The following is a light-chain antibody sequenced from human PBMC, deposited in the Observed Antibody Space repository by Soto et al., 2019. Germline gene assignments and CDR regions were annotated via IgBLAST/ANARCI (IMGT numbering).Light chain of an antibody. V-gene: IGKV1-5*01. Sequence: IQMTQSPFTISSSVGVRVTITCWASQSISTWLAWYQQKPGKAPKLLIYDASSLESGVPSRFSGSGSGTDFTLTISSLQPEDVATYYCQKCGSAPFTFGGGTKVDIK. CDR1: QSISTW. J-gene: IGKJ4*01. CDR3: QKCGSAPFT. CDR2: DAS.